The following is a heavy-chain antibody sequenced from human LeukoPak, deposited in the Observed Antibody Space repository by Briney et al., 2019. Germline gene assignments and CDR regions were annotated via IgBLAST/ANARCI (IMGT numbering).Heavy chain of an antibody. CDR2: ISGSGGST. Sequence: GGSLRLSCAASGFTFSSYAMSWVRQAPGKGLEWVSAISGSGGSTYYADSVKGRFTISRDNSKNTLYLQMNNLRAEDSAVYYCAKDLSGYGPYWYFDLWGRGTPVTVSS. CDR3: AKDLSGYGPYWYFDL. V-gene: IGHV3-23*01. CDR1: GFTFSSYA. D-gene: IGHD6-25*01. J-gene: IGHJ2*01.